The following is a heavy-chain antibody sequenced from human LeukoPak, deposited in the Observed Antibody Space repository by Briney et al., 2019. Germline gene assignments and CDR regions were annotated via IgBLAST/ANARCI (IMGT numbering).Heavy chain of an antibody. J-gene: IGHJ4*02. CDR1: GYTFTGYY. D-gene: IGHD3-10*01. Sequence: AXVKVSCKASGYTFTGYYMHWVRQAPGQGLEWKGWINPNSGGTNYAQKFQGRVTMTRHTSISTAYMELSRLRSDDTAVYYCARAVTMVRGVNRPFDYWGQGTLVTVSS. CDR2: INPNSGGT. V-gene: IGHV1-2*02. CDR3: ARAVTMVRGVNRPFDY.